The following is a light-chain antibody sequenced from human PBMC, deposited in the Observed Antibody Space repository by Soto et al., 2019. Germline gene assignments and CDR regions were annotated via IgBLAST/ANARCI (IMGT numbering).Light chain of an antibody. V-gene: IGKV1-5*03. CDR3: QQYNSYPWT. CDR2: KAS. Sequence: DIQMTQSPSTLSASVGDRVTITCRASQSISSWLAWYQQKPGKAPKLLIYKASSFESGGPSRFSGSGSGTEFPLTISSLQPDDFATYYCQQYNSYPWTFGQGTKVEIK. J-gene: IGKJ1*01. CDR1: QSISSW.